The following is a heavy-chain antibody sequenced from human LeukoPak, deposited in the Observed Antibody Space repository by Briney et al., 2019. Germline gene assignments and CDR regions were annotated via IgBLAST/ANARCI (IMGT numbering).Heavy chain of an antibody. CDR3: AKGTVVLSATGRDNFDY. CDR2: IYSGGST. D-gene: IGHD2-15*01. CDR1: GFTFTSNY. V-gene: IGHV3-53*05. Sequence: PGGSLRLSCAASGFTFTSNYMSWVRQAPGKGLEWVSVIYSGGSTYYADSVKGRFTISRDNSKNTLYLQMNSLRAEDTAVYYCAKGTVVLSATGRDNFDYWGQGTLVTVSS. J-gene: IGHJ4*02.